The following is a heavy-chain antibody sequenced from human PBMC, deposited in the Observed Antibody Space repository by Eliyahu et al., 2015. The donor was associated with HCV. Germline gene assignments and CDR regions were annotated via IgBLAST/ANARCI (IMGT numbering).Heavy chain of an antibody. Sequence: QVQLVESGGGVVQPGRSLRLSCAASGFTFXXYGMHWVRQAPGKGLEWVAVTSYDGSNKYYADSVKGRFTISRDNSKNTLYLQMNSLRAEDTAVYYCATPADSSGYWTPEYFQHWGQGTLVTVSS. CDR1: GFTFXXYG. CDR3: ATPADSSGYWTPEYFQH. J-gene: IGHJ1*01. V-gene: IGHV3-30*03. D-gene: IGHD3-22*01. CDR2: TSYDGSNK.